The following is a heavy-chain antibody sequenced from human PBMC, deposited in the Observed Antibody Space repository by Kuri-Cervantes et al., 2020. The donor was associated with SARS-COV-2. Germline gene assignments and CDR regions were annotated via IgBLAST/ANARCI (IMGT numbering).Heavy chain of an antibody. CDR3: ARGVEMATINVPFDY. D-gene: IGHD5-24*01. CDR2: IIPIFGTA. CDR1: GGTFSGYA. V-gene: IGHV1-69*13. Sequence: SVKVSCRASGGTFSGYAISWVRQAPGQGLEWMGGIIPIFGTANYAQKFQGRVTITADESTSTAYMELSSLRSEDTAVYYCARGVEMATINVPFDYWGQGTLVTVSS. J-gene: IGHJ4*02.